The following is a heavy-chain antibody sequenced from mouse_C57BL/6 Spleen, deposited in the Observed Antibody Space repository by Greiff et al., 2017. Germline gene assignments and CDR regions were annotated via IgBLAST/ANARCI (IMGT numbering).Heavy chain of an antibody. Sequence: QVQLKESGAELVKPGASVKISCKASGYAFSSYWMNWVKQRSGKGLEWIGQIYPGDGDTNYNGKFKGKATLTADKSSSTAYMQLSSLTSEDSAVYFCAIYAYGSSSLAYWGQGTLVTVSA. J-gene: IGHJ3*01. CDR3: AIYAYGSSSLAY. CDR2: IYPGDGDT. V-gene: IGHV1-80*01. CDR1: GYAFSSYW. D-gene: IGHD1-1*01.